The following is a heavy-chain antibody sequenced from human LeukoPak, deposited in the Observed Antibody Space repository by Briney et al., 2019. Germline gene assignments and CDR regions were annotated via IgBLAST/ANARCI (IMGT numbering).Heavy chain of an antibody. V-gene: IGHV1-2*02. CDR2: IKPNSGVT. CDR3: VRPTYCGSDCYFNFDY. Sequence: ASVKVSCKTSGYTFATYFMHWVRQAPGQGLEWMGYIKPNSGVTNYAQKFRGRVTMTWDTSISTAYIELSGLTSDDTAIYYCVRPTYCGSDCYFNFDYWGQGTLVTVSS. CDR1: GYTFATYF. J-gene: IGHJ4*02. D-gene: IGHD2-21*02.